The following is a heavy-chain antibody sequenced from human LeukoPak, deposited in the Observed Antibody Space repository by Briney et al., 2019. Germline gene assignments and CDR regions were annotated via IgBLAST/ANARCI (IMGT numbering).Heavy chain of an antibody. CDR1: GFTFSSFA. CDR3: ARDRVAAAGTNWFDP. V-gene: IGHV3-23*01. J-gene: IGHJ5*02. D-gene: IGHD6-13*01. Sequence: GGSLRLSCAASGFTFSSFALSWVRQAPGKGLEWVSSISGSGDSTYYMESVKGRFTISRDNSENTLYLQMNSLRADDTAVYYCARDRVAAAGTNWFDPWGQGTLVTVSS. CDR2: ISGSGDST.